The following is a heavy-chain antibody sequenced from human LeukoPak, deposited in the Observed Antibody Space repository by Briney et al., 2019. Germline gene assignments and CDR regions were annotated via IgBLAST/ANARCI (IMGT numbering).Heavy chain of an antibody. CDR1: GFTFDDYA. Sequence: GRSLRLSCAASGFTFDDYAMHWVRQAPGKGLEWVSGISWNSGSIGYADSVKGRFTISRDNAKKSLYLQMNSLRAEDTAVYYCARVFSSSSIDYWGQGTLVTVSS. D-gene: IGHD6-6*01. CDR2: ISWNSGSI. V-gene: IGHV3-9*01. CDR3: ARVFSSSSIDY. J-gene: IGHJ4*02.